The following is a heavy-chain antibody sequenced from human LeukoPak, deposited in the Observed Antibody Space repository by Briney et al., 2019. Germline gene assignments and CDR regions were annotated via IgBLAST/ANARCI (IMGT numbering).Heavy chain of an antibody. CDR3: ARDTRGYFDY. CDR2: IWYDGSNK. V-gene: IGHV3-33*01. Sequence: GRSMRLCCAASGFTFRSYGMYWVRQDQGKGLEWVAVIWYDGSNKYYADSVKGRFTISRDNSKNTLYLQMNSLRAEDTAVYYCARDTRGYFDYWGQGTLVTVSS. CDR1: GFTFRSYG. J-gene: IGHJ4*02.